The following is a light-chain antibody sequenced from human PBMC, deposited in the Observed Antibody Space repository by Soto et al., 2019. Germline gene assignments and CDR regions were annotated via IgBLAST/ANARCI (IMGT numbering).Light chain of an antibody. CDR3: QQYGSSPVT. CDR2: GAS. J-gene: IGKJ1*01. Sequence: EIVLTQSPGTLSLSPGERATLSCRASQSVSSSYLAWYQRKPGQAPRLLIYGASSRATGIPDRFSGSGSGTDFTLSISRLEPEDFAVYYCQQYGSSPVTFGQGPNLDIK. CDR1: QSVSSSY. V-gene: IGKV3-20*01.